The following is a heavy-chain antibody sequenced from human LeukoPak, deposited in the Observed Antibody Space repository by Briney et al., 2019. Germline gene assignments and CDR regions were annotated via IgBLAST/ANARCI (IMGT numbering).Heavy chain of an antibody. CDR1: GFTFSDFY. V-gene: IGHV3-11*01. J-gene: IGHJ4*02. Sequence: GGSLRLSCAASGFTFSDFYMSWIRQAPGKGQEWISYISGSGYTIYYADSVKGRFTISRDSAKNSLHLQMNSLRAEDTAMYYCGRMASSGFYVVNWGQGTLVTVSS. D-gene: IGHD3-22*01. CDR2: ISGSGYTI. CDR3: GRMASSGFYVVN.